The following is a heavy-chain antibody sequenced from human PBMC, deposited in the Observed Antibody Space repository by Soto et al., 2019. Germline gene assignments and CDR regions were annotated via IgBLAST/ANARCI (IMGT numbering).Heavy chain of an antibody. V-gene: IGHV4-39*01. CDR2: INYSGST. J-gene: IGHJ4*02. Sequence: SETLSLTCTVSGGSISSSSYYWGWIRQPPGKGLEWIGSINYSGSTNYNPSLKSRVTISVDTSKNQFSLKLSSVTAADTAVYYCARGSPGKFDYWGQGTLVTVSS. CDR1: GGSISSSSYY. CDR3: ARGSPGKFDY.